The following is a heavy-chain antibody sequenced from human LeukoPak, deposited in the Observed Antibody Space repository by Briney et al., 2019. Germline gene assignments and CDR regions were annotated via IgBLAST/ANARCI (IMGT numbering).Heavy chain of an antibody. J-gene: IGHJ5*01. CDR3: ARSRQASGLFNS. CDR1: GYAITSGGFS. CDR2: IYDRGPA. D-gene: IGHD3-10*01. V-gene: IGHV4-30-2*01. Sequence: PSQTLSLTCTVSGYAITSGGFSWNWIQQPPGKGLEWIGCIYDRGPAYYNPSLKSRFTISVDRPKNQLFLNVTSLTAADTAVYYCARSRQASGLFNSWGQGTLVTVSS.